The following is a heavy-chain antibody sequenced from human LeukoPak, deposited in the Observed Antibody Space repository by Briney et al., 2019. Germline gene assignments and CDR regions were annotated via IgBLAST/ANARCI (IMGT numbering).Heavy chain of an antibody. CDR1: GYTFTSYD. Sequence: ASVKVSCKASGYTFTSYDINWVRQATGQGLEWMGWMNPNSGNTGYAQKFQGRVTMTRNTSISTAYMELSSLRSEDTAVYYCARGVIPDYDYVWGSYRYPPVFDIWGQGTMVTVSS. D-gene: IGHD3-16*02. CDR3: ARGVIPDYDYVWGSYRYPPVFDI. CDR2: MNPNSGNT. V-gene: IGHV1-8*01. J-gene: IGHJ3*02.